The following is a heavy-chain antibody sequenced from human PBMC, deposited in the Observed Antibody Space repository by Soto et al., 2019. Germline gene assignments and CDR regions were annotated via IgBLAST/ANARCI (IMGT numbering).Heavy chain of an antibody. Sequence: PSETLSLTCTVSGGSVSSGSYYWSWIRQPPGKGLEWIGYIYYSGSTNYNPSLKSRVTISVDTSKNQFSLKLSSVTAADTAVYYCARDSWELKGVVDYWGQGTLVTFSS. D-gene: IGHD1-26*01. CDR2: IYYSGST. V-gene: IGHV4-61*01. CDR3: ARDSWELKGVVDY. CDR1: GGSVSSGSYY. J-gene: IGHJ4*02.